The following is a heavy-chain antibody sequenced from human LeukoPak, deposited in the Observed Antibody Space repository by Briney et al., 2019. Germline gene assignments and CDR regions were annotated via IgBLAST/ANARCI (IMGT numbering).Heavy chain of an antibody. J-gene: IGHJ3*01. CDR1: GYPFSTYW. V-gene: IGHV5-51*01. CDR3: ARQKYSSGHDGFDV. D-gene: IGHD6-19*01. Sequence: GESPKISFKVSGYPFSTYWIGWVRPMPGKGLEWMGIIYPGDSDTRYNPSFQGQVTISADKSINTAYLQWSSLKASATGIYYCARQKYSSGHDGFDVWGQGTMVTVSS. CDR2: IYPGDSDT.